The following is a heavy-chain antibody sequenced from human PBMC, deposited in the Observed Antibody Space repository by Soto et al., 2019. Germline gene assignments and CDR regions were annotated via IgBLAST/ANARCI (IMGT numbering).Heavy chain of an antibody. CDR1: GFTFSSYS. CDR2: ISYDGSNK. V-gene: IGHV3-30-3*01. J-gene: IGHJ1*01. Sequence: QVQVVESGGDVVQPGRSLRLSCTASGFTFSSYSMHWVRQAPGKGLEWVAFISYDGSNKYYADSVKGRFTISRDNSKNTLYLQMNSLRAEDTAVYYCARDGYDDLPGYFQHWGQGTLVTVSS. CDR3: ARDGYDDLPGYFQH. D-gene: IGHD5-12*01.